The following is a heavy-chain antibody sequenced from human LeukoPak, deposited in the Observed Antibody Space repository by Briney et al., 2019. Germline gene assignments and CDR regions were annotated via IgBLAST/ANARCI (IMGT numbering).Heavy chain of an antibody. V-gene: IGHV1-2*02. J-gene: IGHJ3*02. CDR2: INPNSGGT. Sequence: ASVKVSCKASGYTFTGYYIHWVRQAPGQGLEWMGWINPNSGGTNYAPTFQGRVTMTRDTSISTAYMELSRLTSDDTTIYYCATTLHIVVVTWHAFDIWGQGTMVTVSS. CDR1: GYTFTGYY. D-gene: IGHD2-21*02. CDR3: ATTLHIVVVTWHAFDI.